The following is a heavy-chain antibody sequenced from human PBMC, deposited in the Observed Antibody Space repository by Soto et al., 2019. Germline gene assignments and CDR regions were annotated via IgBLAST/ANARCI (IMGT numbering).Heavy chain of an antibody. Sequence: SVKVSCKASGGTFSSYAISWVRQAPGQGLEWMGGMNPIFGTTNYAQKFQGRVTMTRNASISTAYMELSSLRSEDTAVYYCARSRIVVVPAAIPDAFDIWGQGTMVTVSS. CDR3: ARSRIVVVPAAIPDAFDI. CDR1: GGTFSSYA. D-gene: IGHD2-2*02. CDR2: MNPIFGTT. J-gene: IGHJ3*02. V-gene: IGHV1-69*05.